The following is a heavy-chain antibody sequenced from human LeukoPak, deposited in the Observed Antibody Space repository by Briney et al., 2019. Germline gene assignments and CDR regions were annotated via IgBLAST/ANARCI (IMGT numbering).Heavy chain of an antibody. V-gene: IGHV6-1*01. D-gene: IGHD6-13*01. CDR2: TYYRSTWYN. Sequence: SQTLSLTCAISGDSVSSNSVTWNWIRQSPSRGLEWLGRTYYRSTWYNDYAVSVRGRITVNPDTSKNQFPLHLNSVTPEDTAVYYCASAEGYSSSYTPNYFDYWGQGTLVTVSS. CDR3: ASAEGYSSSYTPNYFDY. J-gene: IGHJ4*02. CDR1: GDSVSSNSVT.